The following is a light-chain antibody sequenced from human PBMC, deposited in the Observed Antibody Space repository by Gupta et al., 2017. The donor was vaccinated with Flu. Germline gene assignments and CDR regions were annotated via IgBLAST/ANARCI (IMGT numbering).Light chain of an antibody. J-gene: IGLJ2*01. CDR3: QVWDNGSNHLV. V-gene: IGLV3-21*02. CDR2: DDS. Sequence: SYVLAQPSSVSVAPRQTVTITCGGHDIGLKSVHWYQQKPGQAPVLVVYDDSARPSGIPDRFSGFNSGNTATLSISRVEAGDEADYYCQVWDNGSNHLVFGVGAQLTVL. CDR1: DIGLKS.